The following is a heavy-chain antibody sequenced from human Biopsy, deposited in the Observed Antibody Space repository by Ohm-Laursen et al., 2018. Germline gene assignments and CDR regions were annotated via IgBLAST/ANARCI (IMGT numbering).Heavy chain of an antibody. D-gene: IGHD3-9*01. CDR2: ISWDGRTR. CDR3: ARAFRGQYFYYYYGMNV. V-gene: IGHV3-43D*04. J-gene: IGHJ6*02. Sequence: SLRLSCAASGFTFDDYGMHWVRQAPGKGLEWVSLISWDGRTRYYADSVKGRFTISRDNSKNSLYLQMNSLRLEDTALYFCARAFRGQYFYYYYGMNVWGQGTTVTVPS. CDR1: GFTFDDYG.